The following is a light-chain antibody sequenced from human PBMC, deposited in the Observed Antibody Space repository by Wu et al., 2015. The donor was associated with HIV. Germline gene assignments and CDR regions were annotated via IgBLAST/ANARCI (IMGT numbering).Light chain of an antibody. CDR2: GAS. CDR3: HQYTDSPAQGT. J-gene: IGKJ4*01. CDR1: QSISSNY. V-gene: IGKV3-20*01. Sequence: EIVLTQSPGTLSLSPGERATLSCRASQSISSNYLAWYQQKPGQTPRLLIYGASSRATGIPGRFSGSGSGTDFTLTISRLDPEDFAVYYCHQYTDSPAQGTFGGGTKVEIK.